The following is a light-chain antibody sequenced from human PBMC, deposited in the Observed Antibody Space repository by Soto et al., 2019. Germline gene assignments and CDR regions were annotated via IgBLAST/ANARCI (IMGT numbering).Light chain of an antibody. V-gene: IGLV4-69*01. CDR3: QTWDTGIRV. J-gene: IGLJ3*02. CDR1: SGHNSYA. Sequence: QPVLTQSPSASASLGASVKLTCTLSSGHNSYAIAWHQQQPEKGPRYLMKVNSDGSHSKGDGIPDRFSGSSSGADRYLTISSLQSEDEADYYCQTWDTGIRVFGGGTKLTVL. CDR2: VNSDGSH.